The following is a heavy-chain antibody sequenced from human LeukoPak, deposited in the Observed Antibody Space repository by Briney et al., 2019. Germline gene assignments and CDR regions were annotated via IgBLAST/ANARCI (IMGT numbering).Heavy chain of an antibody. D-gene: IGHD3-3*02. J-gene: IGHJ3*02. CDR2: IYPGDSDT. V-gene: IGHV5-51*01. CDR1: GYSFTSYW. Sequence: GESLKISCKGSGYSFTSYWIGWVRQMPGKGLEWMGIIYPGDSDTRYSPSFQGQVTISADKSISTDYLQWSSLKASDTAMYYCARHSTAFLERDAFDIWGQGTMVTVSS. CDR3: ARHSTAFLERDAFDI.